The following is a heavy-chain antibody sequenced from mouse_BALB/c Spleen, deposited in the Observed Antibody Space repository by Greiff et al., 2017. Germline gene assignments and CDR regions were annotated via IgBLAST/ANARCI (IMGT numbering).Heavy chain of an antibody. Sequence: QVHVKQSGAELARPGASVKMSCKASGYTFTSYTMHWVKQRPGQGLEWIGYINPSSGYTNYNQKFKDKATLTADKSSSTAYMQLSSLTSEDSAVYYCARCHAIRYAMDYWGQGTSVTVSS. CDR2: INPSSGYT. V-gene: IGHV1-4*01. CDR1: GYTFTSYT. D-gene: IGHD6-1*01. J-gene: IGHJ4*01. CDR3: ARCHAIRYAMDY.